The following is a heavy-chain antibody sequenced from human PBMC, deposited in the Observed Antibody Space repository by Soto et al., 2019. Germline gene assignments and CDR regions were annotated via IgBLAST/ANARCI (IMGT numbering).Heavy chain of an antibody. CDR1: GGSVSSGSYY. Sequence: SETLSLTCTVSGGSVSSGSYYWSWIRQPPGKGLEWIGYIYYSGSTNYNPSLKSRVTISVDTSKNQFSLKLSSVTAADTAVYYCARIAAAGNYYYYGMDVWSQGTTVTVSS. D-gene: IGHD6-13*01. V-gene: IGHV4-61*01. CDR2: IYYSGST. J-gene: IGHJ6*02. CDR3: ARIAAAGNYYYYGMDV.